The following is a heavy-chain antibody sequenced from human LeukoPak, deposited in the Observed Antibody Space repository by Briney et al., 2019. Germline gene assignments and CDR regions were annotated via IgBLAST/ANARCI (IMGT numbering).Heavy chain of an antibody. J-gene: IGHJ4*02. CDR2: ISYDGSNK. D-gene: IGHD3-9*01. V-gene: IGHV3-30-3*01. CDR3: ARGPTYYDILTGYTI. Sequence: GGSLRLSCAASGFTFSNYTIHWVRQAPGKGLEWVAVISYDGSNKYYADSVKGRFTISRDNSKNTLYLQMNSLRTEDTAVYYCARGPTYYDILTGYTIWGQGTLVTVSS. CDR1: GFTFSNYT.